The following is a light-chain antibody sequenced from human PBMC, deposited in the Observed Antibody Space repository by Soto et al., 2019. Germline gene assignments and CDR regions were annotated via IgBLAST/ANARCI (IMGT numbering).Light chain of an antibody. Sequence: QSVLTQPPSVSGAPGQRGTISCTGSSSNIGAGYDVHWYQQLPGTAPKLLIYGNSNRPSGVPDRFSGSKSGTSASLAITGHQGEVDADYYCQSYDSSLSGFVVFGGGTTLTVL. CDR3: QSYDSSLSGFVV. CDR2: GNS. CDR1: SSNIGAGYD. J-gene: IGLJ2*01. V-gene: IGLV1-40*01.